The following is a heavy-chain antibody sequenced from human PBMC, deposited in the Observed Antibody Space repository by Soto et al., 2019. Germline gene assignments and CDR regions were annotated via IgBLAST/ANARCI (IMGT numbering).Heavy chain of an antibody. CDR2: IYHSGTT. D-gene: IGHD4-17*01. J-gene: IGHJ4*02. CDR3: ARGADDYGDIDY. V-gene: IGHV4-31*03. Sequence: PSETLSLTCTVSGGSISSGGYYWSWIRQHPGKGLEWIGYIYHSGTTYYNPSLKSRVTISVDTSKNQFSLKLTSVTAADTAVYYCARGADDYGDIDYWGQGTLVTVSS. CDR1: GGSISSGGYY.